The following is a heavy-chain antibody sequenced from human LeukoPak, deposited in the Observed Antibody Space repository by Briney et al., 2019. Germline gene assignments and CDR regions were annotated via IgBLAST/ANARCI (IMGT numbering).Heavy chain of an antibody. Sequence: GGSLRLSCAASGFTFSNFGINWVRQAPGKGLEWVSSISSSSSYISSADSVKGRFTISRDNAKNSLDLQMNCLRAEDTAVYYCAIDRYSSGWYTFDYWGQGTLVTVSS. CDR2: ISSSSSYI. V-gene: IGHV3-21*01. CDR1: GFTFSNFG. J-gene: IGHJ4*02. CDR3: AIDRYSSGWYTFDY. D-gene: IGHD6-19*01.